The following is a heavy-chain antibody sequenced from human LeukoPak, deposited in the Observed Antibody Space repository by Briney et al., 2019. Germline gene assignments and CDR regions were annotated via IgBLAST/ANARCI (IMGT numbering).Heavy chain of an antibody. Sequence: GGSLRLSCAASEFTFNRYKMNRVPQAPGKELKWVSSISSSSNYIYYADSVKGRFTISRDNAKNSLYLQMNSLRAEDTAVYYCAVLTYQLLDYYFDYWGQGTLVTVSS. J-gene: IGHJ4*02. CDR3: AVLTYQLLDYYFDY. V-gene: IGHV3-21*01. CDR2: ISSSSNYI. CDR1: EFTFNRYK. D-gene: IGHD2-2*01.